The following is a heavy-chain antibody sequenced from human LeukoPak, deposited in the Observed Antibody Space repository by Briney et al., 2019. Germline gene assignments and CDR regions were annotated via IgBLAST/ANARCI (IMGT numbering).Heavy chain of an antibody. CDR1: GGSFSGFY. CDR2: ISPSGGT. J-gene: IGHJ4*02. CDR3: ARHGGYAFAH. Sequence: PSETLSLTCAVDGGSFSGFYWSWIRQPPGKGLEWIGQISPSGGTTYNPSLESRVTFSLDTSKKQFSVKVNSVTAADTAVYYCARHGGYAFAHGGQGTLVAVSS. V-gene: IGHV4-34*01. D-gene: IGHD3-16*01.